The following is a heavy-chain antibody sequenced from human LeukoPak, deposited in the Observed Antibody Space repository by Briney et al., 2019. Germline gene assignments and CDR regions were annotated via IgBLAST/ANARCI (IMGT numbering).Heavy chain of an antibody. Sequence: SETLSLTCAVYGGSFSGYYWSWIRQPPGKGLEWIGSIYYSGSTYYNPSLKSRVTISVDTSKNQFSLKLSSVTAADTAVYYCARLPTMSGYHYYYGMDVWGQGTTVTVSS. J-gene: IGHJ6*02. CDR1: GGSFSGYY. D-gene: IGHD3-3*01. CDR2: IYYSGST. CDR3: ARLPTMSGYHYYYGMDV. V-gene: IGHV4-34*01.